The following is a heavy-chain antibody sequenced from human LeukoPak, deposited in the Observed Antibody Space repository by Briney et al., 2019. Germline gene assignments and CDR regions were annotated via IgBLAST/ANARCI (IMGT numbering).Heavy chain of an antibody. CDR3: AVPRGDH. V-gene: IGHV3-30*02. J-gene: IGHJ4*02. Sequence: PGGSLRLSCAASGFTFSSYSMNWVRQAPGKGLEWVAFIRHDGSKTYYADSVKGRFTISRDNSENRVYLQMNSLRVEDTAVYYCAVPRGDHWGQGTLVTVSS. CDR2: IRHDGSKT. D-gene: IGHD3-16*01. CDR1: GFTFSSYS.